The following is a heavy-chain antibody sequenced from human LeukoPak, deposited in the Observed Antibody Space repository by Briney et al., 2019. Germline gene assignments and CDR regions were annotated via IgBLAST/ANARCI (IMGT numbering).Heavy chain of an antibody. D-gene: IGHD3-16*01. CDR1: GFTVSSNY. Sequence: PGGSLRLSCAASGFTVSSNYMSWVRQAPGKGLEWVSVIYRGGSTYYADSVKGRFTISRDNSKNTVYLQMNSLRPEDTAVYFCAKRMGSPYVFDYWGQGTLVTVSS. J-gene: IGHJ4*02. CDR2: IYRGGST. V-gene: IGHV3-53*05. CDR3: AKRMGSPYVFDY.